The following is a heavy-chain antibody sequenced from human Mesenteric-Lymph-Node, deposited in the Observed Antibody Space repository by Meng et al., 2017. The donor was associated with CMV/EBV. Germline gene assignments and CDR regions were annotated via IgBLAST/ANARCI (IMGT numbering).Heavy chain of an antibody. CDR1: GGAFSGNY. CDR2: INHSGST. Sequence: GSLRLSCAVYGGAFSGNYWSWIRQTPGKGLEWIGEINHSGSTNYNPSLKSRVTISVDTSKNQFSLKLSSVTAADTAVYYCARRLPRWGYGMDVWGQGTTVTVSS. V-gene: IGHV4-34*01. J-gene: IGHJ6*02. D-gene: IGHD4-23*01. CDR3: ARRLPRWGYGMDV.